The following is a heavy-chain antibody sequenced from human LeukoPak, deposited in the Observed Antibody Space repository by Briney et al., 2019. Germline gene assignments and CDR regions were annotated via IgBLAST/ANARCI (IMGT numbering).Heavy chain of an antibody. Sequence: GGSLRLSCVGSGFTFSRYWMSWARQAPGKGLQWVANIKEDGSEKYYVDSVKGRFTISRDNAKNSLYLHMISLRAEDTAVYYCARTGDSHYWGQGTLVTVSS. V-gene: IGHV3-7*03. CDR3: ARTGDSHY. J-gene: IGHJ4*02. CDR2: IKEDGSEK. D-gene: IGHD7-27*01. CDR1: GFTFSRYW.